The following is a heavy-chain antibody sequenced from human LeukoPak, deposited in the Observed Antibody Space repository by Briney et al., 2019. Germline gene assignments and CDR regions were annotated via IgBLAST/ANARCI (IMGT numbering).Heavy chain of an antibody. J-gene: IGHJ6*03. D-gene: IGHD3-10*01. V-gene: IGHV4-34*01. Sequence: PSETLSPTCAVYGGSFSGYYWSWIRQPPGKGLEWIGEINHSGSTNYNPSLKSRVTISVDTSKNQFSLKLSSVTAADTAVYYCARAPSNYYGSGSYYIIGPYYYYYMDVWGKGTTVTVSS. CDR2: INHSGST. CDR3: ARAPSNYYGSGSYYIIGPYYYYYMDV. CDR1: GGSFSGYY.